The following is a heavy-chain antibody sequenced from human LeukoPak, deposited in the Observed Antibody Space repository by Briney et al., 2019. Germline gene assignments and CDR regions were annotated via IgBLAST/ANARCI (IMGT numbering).Heavy chain of an antibody. D-gene: IGHD2-15*01. CDR1: GYSISSGYY. Sequence: PSETLSLTCTVSGYSISSGYYWGWIRQPPGKGLEWIGSIYHSGSTFYNPSLKSRVTISVDMSKNQFPLRLTSVTAADTAVYYCARLSGIYCDRGSCFNYFDSWGQGALVTVSS. V-gene: IGHV4-38-2*02. J-gene: IGHJ5*01. CDR2: IYHSGST. CDR3: ARLSGIYCDRGSCFNYFDS.